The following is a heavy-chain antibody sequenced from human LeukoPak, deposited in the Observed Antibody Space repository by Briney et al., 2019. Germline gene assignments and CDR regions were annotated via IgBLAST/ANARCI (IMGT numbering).Heavy chain of an antibody. CDR3: ARGLLFSWFDP. CDR1: GGSISSGAYW. D-gene: IGHD2-21*02. V-gene: IGHV4-31*03. CDR2: IYYSGST. Sequence: SETLSLTCTVAGGSISSGAYWWTWIRQHPGKGLEWIGYIYYSGSTYYNPSLKSRVTISVDTSKNQFSLKLSSVTAADTAVYYCARGLLFSWFDPWGQGTLVTVSS. J-gene: IGHJ5*02.